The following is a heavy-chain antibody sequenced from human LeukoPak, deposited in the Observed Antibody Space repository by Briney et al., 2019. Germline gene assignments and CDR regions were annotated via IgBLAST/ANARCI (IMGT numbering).Heavy chain of an antibody. V-gene: IGHV3-11*04. CDR3: AREASGNYYVFDS. Sequence: PGGSLRLSCEASGFSFSNYFISWIRQAPGKGLEWVSYIANSGRSTNYADAVKGRFTISRDNTKKSVYLEMTDLRPEDTAVYYCAREASGNYYVFDSRGQGTLVTVSS. CDR1: GFSFSNYF. J-gene: IGHJ4*02. D-gene: IGHD1-26*01. CDR2: IANSGRST.